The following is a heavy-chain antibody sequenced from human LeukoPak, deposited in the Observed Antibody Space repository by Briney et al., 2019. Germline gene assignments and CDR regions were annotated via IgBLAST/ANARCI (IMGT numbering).Heavy chain of an antibody. D-gene: IGHD3-3*01. CDR2: IYHSGST. CDR1: GYYISSGYY. J-gene: IGHJ4*02. V-gene: IGHV4-38-2*01. Sequence: SETLSLTRAVSGYYISSGYYWGWIRQPPGKGLEWIGSIYHSGSTYYNPSLKSPVTISVDTSKNQFALKLSAVTAADTAVYYCARQVAFGVVIMGQIDYGSGKAFDYWGQGALVTVSS. CDR3: ARQVAFGVVIMGQIDYGSGKAFDY.